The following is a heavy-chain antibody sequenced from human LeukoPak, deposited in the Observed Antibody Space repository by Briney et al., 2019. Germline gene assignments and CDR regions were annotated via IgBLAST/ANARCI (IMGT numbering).Heavy chain of an antibody. CDR2: ISGSGGST. D-gene: IGHD3-9*01. V-gene: IGHV3-23*01. CDR3: AAEYYDILTGSNYYYGMDV. J-gene: IGHJ6*02. Sequence: GGSLRLSCAASGFTFSSYAMSWVRQAPGKGLDWVSAISGSGGSTYYADSVKGRFTISRDNSKNTLYLQMNSLRAEDTAVYYCAAEYYDILTGSNYYYGMDVWGQGTTVTVSS. CDR1: GFTFSSYA.